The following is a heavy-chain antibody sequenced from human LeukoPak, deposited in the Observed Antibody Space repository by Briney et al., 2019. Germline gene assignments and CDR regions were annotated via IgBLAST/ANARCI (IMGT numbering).Heavy chain of an antibody. V-gene: IGHV3-23*01. CDR2: ISGSGGLI. CDR3: AKERNLEIAVAGTIFDY. Sequence: GGSLRLSCAASGFTFSSYAMSWVRQAPGKGLEWVSTISGSGGLIYYADSLKGRFTISRDNSKNIIYLEMSSLKAEDTAVYYCAKERNLEIAVAGTIFDYWGQGTLVTVSS. D-gene: IGHD6-19*01. J-gene: IGHJ4*02. CDR1: GFTFSSYA.